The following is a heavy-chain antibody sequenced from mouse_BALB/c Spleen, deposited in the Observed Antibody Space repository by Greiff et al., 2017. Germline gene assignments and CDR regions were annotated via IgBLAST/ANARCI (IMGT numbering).Heavy chain of an antibody. CDR2: INPNDGGT. J-gene: IGHJ4*01. V-gene: IGHV1-18*01. Sequence: VQLQQPGAELVTPGASVTLSCKASGYTFTDYNMDWVKQSHGKSLEWIGDINPNDGGTIYNQKFKGKATLTVDKSSSTAYMELRSLTSEDTAVYYCARDGETTVDWGQGTSVTVSA. CDR1: GYTFTDYN. CDR3: ARDGETTVD. D-gene: IGHD1-1*01.